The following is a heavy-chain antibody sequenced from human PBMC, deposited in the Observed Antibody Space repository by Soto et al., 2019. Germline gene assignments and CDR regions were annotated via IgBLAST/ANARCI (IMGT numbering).Heavy chain of an antibody. CDR1: GFSFTTYW. Sequence: GASLKISCEASGFSFTTYWIGWVRQLPGKGLEWMAVMYPVDSDKSYSPSLHGEVTISADRSTSTAYLQWNGLKASDTGMYYCVRALNNVNWFPEALELWGQGAKVTVSS. D-gene: IGHD3-10*01. V-gene: IGHV5-51*01. CDR3: VRALNNVNWFPEALEL. J-gene: IGHJ3*01. CDR2: MYPVDSDK.